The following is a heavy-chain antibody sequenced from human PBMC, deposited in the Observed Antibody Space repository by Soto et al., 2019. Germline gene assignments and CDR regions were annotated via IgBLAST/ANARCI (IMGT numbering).Heavy chain of an antibody. D-gene: IGHD4-17*01. Sequence: GSLRLSCAASGFTFSSYAMSWVRQAPGKGLEWVSAISGSGGSTYYADSVKGRFTISRDNSKNTLYLQMNSLRDEDTAVYYCAKDRAGGADYGDYVFDYWGQGTLVTVSS. CDR3: AKDRAGGADYGDYVFDY. CDR2: ISGSGGST. J-gene: IGHJ4*02. V-gene: IGHV3-23*01. CDR1: GFTFSSYA.